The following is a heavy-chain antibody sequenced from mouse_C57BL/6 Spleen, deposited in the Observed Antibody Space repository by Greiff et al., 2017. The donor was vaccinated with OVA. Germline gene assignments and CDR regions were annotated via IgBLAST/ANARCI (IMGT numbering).Heavy chain of an antibody. CDR3: ARGVPYWYFDV. CDR2: INPSNGGT. J-gene: IGHJ1*03. V-gene: IGHV1-53*01. CDR1: GYTFTSYW. Sequence: VQLQQPGTDLVKPGASVKLSCKASGYTFTSYWMHWVKQRPGQGLEWIGNINPSNGGTKYNEKFKSKATLTVDKSSSTAYMQLSSLTSEDSAVYYCARGVPYWYFDVWGTGTTVTVSS.